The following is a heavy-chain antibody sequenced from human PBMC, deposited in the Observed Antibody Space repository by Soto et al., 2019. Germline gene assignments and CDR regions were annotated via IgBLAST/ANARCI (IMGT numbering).Heavy chain of an antibody. CDR3: ARDSSGHYGFAY. J-gene: IGHJ4*02. CDR1: GFSLSTSGVG. D-gene: IGHD3-22*01. CDR2: IYWDDDK. Sequence: QITLKESGPTLVKPTQTLTLTCTFSGFSLSTSGVGVGWIRQPPGKALEWLALIYWDDDKRYRPSLKSRPTTXQXHAKHQVILTMTHMDPVDTATYYCARDSSGHYGFAYWGQGTLVTVSS. V-gene: IGHV2-5*02.